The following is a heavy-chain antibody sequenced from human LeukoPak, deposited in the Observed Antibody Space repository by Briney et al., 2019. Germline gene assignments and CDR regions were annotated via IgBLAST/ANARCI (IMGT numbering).Heavy chain of an antibody. CDR1: GGSISSYY. J-gene: IGHJ4*02. CDR2: IYYSGST. CDR3: ARHYDSSAYWYYFGY. D-gene: IGHD3-22*01. Sequence: SSETLSLTCTVSGGSISSYYWSWIRQPPGKGLEWIGYIYYSGSTNYNPSLKSRVTISVDTSKNQFSLKLSSVTAADTAVYFCARHYDSSAYWYYFGYWGQGTLVTVSS. V-gene: IGHV4-59*08.